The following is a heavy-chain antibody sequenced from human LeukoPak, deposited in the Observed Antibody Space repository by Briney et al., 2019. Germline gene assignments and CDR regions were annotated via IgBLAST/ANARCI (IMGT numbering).Heavy chain of an antibody. J-gene: IGHJ6*02. CDR1: GFTFSDYY. CDR3: ARDLTSSSWYNIGYYYYGMDV. V-gene: IGHV3-11*01. Sequence: GGSLRLSCAASGFTFSDYYMSWIRQAPGKGLEWVSYISSSGSTIYYADSVKGRFTISRDNAKNSLYLQMNSLRAEDTAVYYCARDLTSSSWYNIGYYYYGMDVWGQGTTVTVSS. D-gene: IGHD6-13*01. CDR2: ISSSGSTI.